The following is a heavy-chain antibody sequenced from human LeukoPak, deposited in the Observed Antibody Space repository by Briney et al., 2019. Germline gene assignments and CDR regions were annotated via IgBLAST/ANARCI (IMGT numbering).Heavy chain of an antibody. Sequence: GSLRLSCAASGFTFSSYSMMWVRQAPGKGLEWVSYISSSSTTIHYADSVKGRFAISRDNAKNSLYLQMNSLRAEDTAVYYCARLYDGSAYHADHFDYWGQGTLVIVSS. CDR3: ARLYDGSAYHADHFDY. D-gene: IGHD3-22*01. V-gene: IGHV3-48*04. J-gene: IGHJ4*02. CDR1: GFTFSSYS. CDR2: ISSSSTTI.